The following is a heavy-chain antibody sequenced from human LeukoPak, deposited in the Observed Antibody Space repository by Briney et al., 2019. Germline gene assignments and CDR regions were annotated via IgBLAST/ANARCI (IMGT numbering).Heavy chain of an antibody. CDR3: ARSGSGWYGWFDP. CDR2: MNPNSGNT. Sequence: GASVKVSCKASGYTFTSYDINWVRQATGQGLEWMGWMNPNSGNTGYAQKFQGRVTMTRNTSISTAYMELSRLRSDDTAVYYCARSGSGWYGWFDPWGQGTLVTVSS. V-gene: IGHV1-8*01. J-gene: IGHJ5*02. D-gene: IGHD6-19*01. CDR1: GYTFTSYD.